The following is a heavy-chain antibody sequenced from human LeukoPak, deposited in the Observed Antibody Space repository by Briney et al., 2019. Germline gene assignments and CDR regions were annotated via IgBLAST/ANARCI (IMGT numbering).Heavy chain of an antibody. V-gene: IGHV4-59*01. Sequence: SETLSLTCTVSGGSISSYYWSWIRQPPGKGLEWIGYIYYSGSTNYNPSLKSRVTISVDTSKNQFSLKLSSVTAADTAVYYCARSGTVTPWGDAFDIWGQGTMVTVSS. CDR1: GGSISSYY. D-gene: IGHD4-17*01. CDR3: ARSGTVTPWGDAFDI. J-gene: IGHJ3*02. CDR2: IYYSGST.